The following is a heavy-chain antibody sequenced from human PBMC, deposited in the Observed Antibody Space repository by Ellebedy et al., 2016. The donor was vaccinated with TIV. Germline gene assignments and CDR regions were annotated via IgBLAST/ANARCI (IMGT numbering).Heavy chain of an antibody. CDR1: SSYY. J-gene: IGHJ2*01. Sequence: SSYYWGWIRQAPGKGLEWVSYISSSSSTIYYADSVKGRFTISRDNAKNSLYLQMNSLRDEDTAVYYCASPILGDYSNLRRDWYFDLWGRGTLVTVSS. D-gene: IGHD4-11*01. CDR2: ISSSSSTI. CDR3: ASPILGDYSNLRRDWYFDL. V-gene: IGHV3-48*02.